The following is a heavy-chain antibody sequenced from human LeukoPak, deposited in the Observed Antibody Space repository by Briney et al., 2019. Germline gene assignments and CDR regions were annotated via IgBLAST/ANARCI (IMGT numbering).Heavy chain of an antibody. CDR2: IRGSGGST. Sequence: PGGSLRLSCAASGFTFSSYAMSWVRQAPGEGLEWVSAIRGSGGSTHYAVSVKGRFTISRDNSKGTVYLETNSLRAEDTGIYCCAKGLGNYWDVWGQGTTVTVSS. J-gene: IGHJ6*02. V-gene: IGHV3-23*01. D-gene: IGHD4-11*01. CDR3: AKGLGNYWDV. CDR1: GFTFSSYA.